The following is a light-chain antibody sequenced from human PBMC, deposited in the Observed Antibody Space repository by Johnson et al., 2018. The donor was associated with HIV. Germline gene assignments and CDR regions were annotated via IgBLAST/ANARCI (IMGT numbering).Light chain of an antibody. CDR2: ENN. V-gene: IGLV1-51*02. Sequence: QSVLTQPPSVSAAPGQKVTISCSGSSSNIGNNYVSWYQQLPGTAPKLLIYENNKRPLGIPDRFSATKSGTSATLGITGLQTGDEADYYSGTWDSSLGGYVFGTGPKVTVL. CDR3: GTWDSSLGGYV. CDR1: SSNIGNNY. J-gene: IGLJ1*01.